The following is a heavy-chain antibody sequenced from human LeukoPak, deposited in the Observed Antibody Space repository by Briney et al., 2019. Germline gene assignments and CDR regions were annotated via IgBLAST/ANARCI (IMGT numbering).Heavy chain of an antibody. Sequence: SETLSLTCTVSGGSISSYYWSWIRQPPGKGLEWIGHIYYSGSTNYNPSLKSRVTISIDTSKNQFSLRLSSVTAADTAVYYGARGAAGYSYGWGQGTLVTVSS. CDR1: GGSISSYY. V-gene: IGHV4-59*01. D-gene: IGHD5-18*01. CDR3: ARGAAGYSYG. J-gene: IGHJ4*02. CDR2: IYYSGST.